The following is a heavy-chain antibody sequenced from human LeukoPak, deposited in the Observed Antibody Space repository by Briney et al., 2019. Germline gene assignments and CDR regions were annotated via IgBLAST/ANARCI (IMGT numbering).Heavy chain of an antibody. V-gene: IGHV4-59*01. Sequence: SETLSLTCTVSGGSISSYYWSWIRQPPGKGLEWIGYIYYSGSTNYNPSLKSRVTISVDTSKNQFSLKLSSVTAADMAVYYCAREKPSIAAAFDAFDIWGQGTMVTVSS. CDR1: GGSISSYY. CDR3: AREKPSIAAAFDAFDI. J-gene: IGHJ3*02. D-gene: IGHD6-13*01. CDR2: IYYSGST.